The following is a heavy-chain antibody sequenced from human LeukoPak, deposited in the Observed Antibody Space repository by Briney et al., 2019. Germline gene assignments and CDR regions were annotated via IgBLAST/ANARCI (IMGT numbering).Heavy chain of an antibody. CDR1: GYSISSGYY. V-gene: IGHV4-38-2*02. CDR2: IYHSGST. D-gene: IGHD3-22*01. CDR3: ARVEYYDSSGYFVY. J-gene: IGHJ4*02. Sequence: SETLSLTCTVSGYSISSGYYWGWIRQPPGKGLEWIGSIYHSGSTYYNTSLKSRVTISVATSKNHFSLKLSSVPAADTAVYYCARVEYYDSSGYFVYWGQGTLVTVSS.